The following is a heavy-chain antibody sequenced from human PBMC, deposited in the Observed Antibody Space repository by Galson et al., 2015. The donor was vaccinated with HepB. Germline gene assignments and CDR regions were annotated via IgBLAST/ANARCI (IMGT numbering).Heavy chain of an antibody. V-gene: IGHV3-30*03. CDR1: GFTFSTYG. J-gene: IGHJ4*02. CDR2: ISNDGSHK. D-gene: IGHD3-10*01. Sequence: SLRLSCAVSGFTFSTYGMHWVRQAPGKGLEWVALISNDGSHKHYAGSLKGRFTIPRDNSKNTLYVQMNSLRPEDTAIYSCARDARNGGGPIDLWGQGTLVTVS. CDR3: ARDARNGGGPIDL.